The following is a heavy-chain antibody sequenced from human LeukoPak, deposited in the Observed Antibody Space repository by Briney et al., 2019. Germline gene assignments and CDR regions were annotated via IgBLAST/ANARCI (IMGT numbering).Heavy chain of an antibody. J-gene: IGHJ4*02. V-gene: IGHV3-21*01. D-gene: IGHD4/OR15-4a*01. CDR1: GFTFSSYS. Sequence: PGGSLRLSCAASGFTFSSYSFNWVRQVPGKGLEWVSSITTTFYTYYTDSVKGRFTISRDNAKNSLYLQMISLRAEDTAVYCCARVRANWCEDYWGQGTLVTVSS. CDR3: ARVRANWCEDY. CDR2: ITTTFYT.